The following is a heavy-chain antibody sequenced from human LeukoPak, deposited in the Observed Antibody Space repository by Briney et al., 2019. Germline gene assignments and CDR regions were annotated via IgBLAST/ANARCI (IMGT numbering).Heavy chain of an antibody. CDR3: ARVGVGGYYYDSSGELDY. V-gene: IGHV7-4-1*02. CDR2: INTNTGNP. D-gene: IGHD3-22*01. Sequence: ASVKVSCKASGGTFSSYAINWVRQAPGQGLEWMGWINTNTGNPTYAQGFTGRFVFSLATSVSTAYLQISSLKAEDTAVYYCARVGVGGYYYDSSGELDYWGQGTLVTVSS. CDR1: GGTFSSYA. J-gene: IGHJ4*02.